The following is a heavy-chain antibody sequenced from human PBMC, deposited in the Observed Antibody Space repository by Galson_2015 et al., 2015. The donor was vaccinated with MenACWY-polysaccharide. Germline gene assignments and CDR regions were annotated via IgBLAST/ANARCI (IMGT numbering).Heavy chain of an antibody. CDR2: ISTSGSST. Sequence: SLRLSCAASGFTFSDYYMSWIRQGPGEGLEWLSYISTSGSSTYYADSVEGRFTISRDNAKNSLYLQVNSLRSEDTAVYYCARWSMGDGVDYWGQGTLVTVSS. J-gene: IGHJ4*02. D-gene: IGHD3-16*01. V-gene: IGHV3-11*01. CDR1: GFTFSDYY. CDR3: ARWSMGDGVDY.